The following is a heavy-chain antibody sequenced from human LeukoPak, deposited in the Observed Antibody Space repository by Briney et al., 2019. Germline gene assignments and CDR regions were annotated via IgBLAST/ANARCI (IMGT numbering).Heavy chain of an antibody. CDR3: ARVYSGATYYFDY. D-gene: IGHD1-26*01. Sequence: GGSLRLSCAASGFTFSSYSMNWVRQAPGKGLEWVSSISSSSSYIYYADSVKGRFTISRDNAKNSLHLQMNSLRAEDTAVYYCARVYSGATYYFDYWGQGTLVTVSS. V-gene: IGHV3-21*01. CDR2: ISSSSSYI. J-gene: IGHJ4*02. CDR1: GFTFSSYS.